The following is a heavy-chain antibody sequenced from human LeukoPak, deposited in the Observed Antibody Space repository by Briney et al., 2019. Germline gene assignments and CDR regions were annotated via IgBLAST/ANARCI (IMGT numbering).Heavy chain of an antibody. CDR3: ARGIAAAGDWFDP. D-gene: IGHD6-13*01. CDR1: GFTFSSYW. J-gene: IGHJ5*02. V-gene: IGHV3-7*01. CDR2: IKQDGSEK. Sequence: GGSLRLPCAASGFTFSSYWMSWVRQAPGKGLEWVANIKQDGSEKYYVDSVKGRFTISRDNAKNSLYLQMNSLRAEDTAVYYCARGIAAAGDWFDPWGQGTLVTVSS.